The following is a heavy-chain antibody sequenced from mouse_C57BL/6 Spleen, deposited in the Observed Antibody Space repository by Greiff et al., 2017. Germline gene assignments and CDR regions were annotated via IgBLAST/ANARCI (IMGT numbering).Heavy chain of an antibody. D-gene: IGHD1-1*01. V-gene: IGHV1-39*01. Sequence: EVKLQESGPELVKPGASVKISCKASGYSFTDYNMNWVKQSNGKSLEWIGVINPNYGTTSYNQKFKGKATLTVDQSSSTAYMQLNSLTSEDSAVYYCARGDYYGRAYAMEYWCQGTTVTASS. CDR1: GYSFTDYN. CDR3: ARGDYYGRAYAMEY. J-gene: IGHJ4*01. CDR2: INPNYGTT.